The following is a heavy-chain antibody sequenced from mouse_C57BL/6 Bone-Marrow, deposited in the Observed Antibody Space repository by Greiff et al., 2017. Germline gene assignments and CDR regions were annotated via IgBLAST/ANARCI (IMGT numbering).Heavy chain of an antibody. CDR3: ARGIYYYGSSYPYWYFDV. V-gene: IGHV5-12*01. Sequence: DVMLVESGGGLVQPGGSLKLSCAASGFTFSDYYMYWVRQTPEKRLEWVAYISNGGGSTYYPDTVKGRFTISRDNAKNTLYLQMSRLKSEDTAMYYCARGIYYYGSSYPYWYFDVWGTGTTVTVSS. D-gene: IGHD1-1*01. J-gene: IGHJ1*03. CDR1: GFTFSDYY. CDR2: ISNGGGST.